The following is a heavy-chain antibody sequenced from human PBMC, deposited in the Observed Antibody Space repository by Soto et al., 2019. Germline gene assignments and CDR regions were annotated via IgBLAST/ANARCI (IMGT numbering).Heavy chain of an antibody. CDR3: VSHRNYIVVSGSFFDY. CDR2: IYYSGST. V-gene: IGHV4-39*01. CDR1: GGSIARSLYY. Sequence: PSETLSLTCTVSGGSIARSLYYWGWVRQSPGKGLEWIESIYYSGSTHYNPSLKSRVTVSVDTSKNQFSLKLTSVTAADTAVYFCVSHRNYIVVSGSFFDYWSQGTLVTV. D-gene: IGHD6-19*01. J-gene: IGHJ4*02.